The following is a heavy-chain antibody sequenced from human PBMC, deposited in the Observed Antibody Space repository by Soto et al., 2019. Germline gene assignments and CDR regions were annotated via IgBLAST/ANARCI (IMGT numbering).Heavy chain of an antibody. Sequence: QVQLQESGPGLVKPSQTLSLTCTVSGGSISSGGYYWSWIRQHPGKGLEWIGYIYSSGSTYYNPYLKSRVTISVDTSKNQFSLKLSSVTAADTAVYYCASLDYGGHGDYYGMDVWGQGTTVTVSS. CDR2: IYSSGST. D-gene: IGHD4-17*01. CDR1: GGSISSGGYY. V-gene: IGHV4-31*03. J-gene: IGHJ6*02. CDR3: ASLDYGGHGDYYGMDV.